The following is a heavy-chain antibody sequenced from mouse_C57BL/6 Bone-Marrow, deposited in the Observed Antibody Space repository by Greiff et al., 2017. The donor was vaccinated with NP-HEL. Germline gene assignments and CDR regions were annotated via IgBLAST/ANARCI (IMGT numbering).Heavy chain of an antibody. CDR1: GYTFTDYY. J-gene: IGHJ2*01. V-gene: IGHV1-26*01. CDR2: INPNNGGT. CDR3: ARGGDVDY. D-gene: IGHD3-3*01. Sequence: EVQLQQSGPELVKPGASVKISCKASGYTFTDYYMNWVKQSHGKSLEWIGDINPNNGGTSYNQKFKGKATLTVDKTSSTAYMELRSLTYEDSAVYYCARGGDVDYWGQGTTLTVSS.